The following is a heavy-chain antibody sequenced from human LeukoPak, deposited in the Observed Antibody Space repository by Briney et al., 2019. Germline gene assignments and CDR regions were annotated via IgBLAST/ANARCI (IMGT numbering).Heavy chain of an antibody. V-gene: IGHV3-30*02. J-gene: IGHJ5*02. CDR2: IRYDGSNK. CDR3: ARGGLAWFDP. D-gene: IGHD6-19*01. Sequence: GGSLRLSCAASGFTFSSYGMHWVRQAPGKGLEWVAFIRYDGSNKYYADSVKGRFTISRDNSKNTLYLQMNSLRAEDTAVYYCARGGLAWFDPWGQGTLVTVSS. CDR1: GFTFSSYG.